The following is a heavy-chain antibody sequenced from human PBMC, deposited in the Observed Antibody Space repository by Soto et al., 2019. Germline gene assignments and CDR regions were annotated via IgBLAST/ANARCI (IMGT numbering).Heavy chain of an antibody. J-gene: IGHJ4*02. V-gene: IGHV1-46*01. Sequence: QVQLVQSGAEVKKSGASVKVSCKTSGYTFVSYAIYWVRQAPGQGFEWMGMIATRDGTTTYALKFQDRVSVTRDTSTSTVYMDLRNLKSEDTAGYYCARGGGTLDYWGQGTLVTVSS. CDR3: ARGGGTLDY. CDR1: GYTFVSYA. CDR2: IATRDGTT.